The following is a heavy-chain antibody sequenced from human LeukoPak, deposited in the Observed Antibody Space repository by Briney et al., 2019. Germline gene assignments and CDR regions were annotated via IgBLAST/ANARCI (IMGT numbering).Heavy chain of an antibody. CDR3: AKDQGGRNYFDY. J-gene: IGHJ4*02. CDR1: GFTFSNYG. CDR2: IWHDGSKK. D-gene: IGHD3-16*01. Sequence: GGSLRLSWAASGFTFSNYGMHWVRQAPGKGLEWVAVIWHDGSKKYYADSVKGRFTISRDNSKNTLYLQMNSLRAEDTAVYYCAKDQGGRNYFDYWGQGTLVTVSS. V-gene: IGHV3-33*06.